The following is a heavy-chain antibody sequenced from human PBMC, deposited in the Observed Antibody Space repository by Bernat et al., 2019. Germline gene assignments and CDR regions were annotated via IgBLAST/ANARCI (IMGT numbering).Heavy chain of an antibody. CDR1: GFTFGDYA. CDR3: TRDPMTTVTGYYYYYYMDV. Sequence: EVQLVESGGGLVQPGRSLRLSCTASGFTFGDYAMSWVRQAPGKGLEWVGFIRSKAYGGTTEYAPSVKGRFTISRDDSKSIAYLQMNSLKTEDTAVYYCTRDPMTTVTGYYYYYYMDVWGKGTTVTVSS. J-gene: IGHJ6*03. CDR2: IRSKAYGGTT. V-gene: IGHV3-49*04. D-gene: IGHD4-17*01.